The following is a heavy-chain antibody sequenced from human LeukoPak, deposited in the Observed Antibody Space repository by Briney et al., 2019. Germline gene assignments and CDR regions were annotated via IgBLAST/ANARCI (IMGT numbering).Heavy chain of an antibody. V-gene: IGHV1-18*01. CDR2: ISAYNGNT. J-gene: IGHJ4*02. CDR3: ARLPPVGQQLVTDY. D-gene: IGHD6-13*01. CDR1: GYTFTSYG. Sequence: GASVKVSCKASGYTFTSYGISWVRQSPGQGLEWMGWISAYNGNTNYAQKLQARVTMTTDTSTSTAYMELRSLRSDDTAVYYCARLPPVGQQLVTDYWGQGTLVTVSS.